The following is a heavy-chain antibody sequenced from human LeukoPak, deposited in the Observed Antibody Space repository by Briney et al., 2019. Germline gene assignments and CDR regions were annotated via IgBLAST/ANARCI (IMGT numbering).Heavy chain of an antibody. J-gene: IGHJ4*02. V-gene: IGHV4-34*01. CDR2: INHSGST. CDR3: ARDHQFSLDY. Sequence: SETLSLTCAVYGGSFSGYYWSWIRQPPGKGLEWIGEINHSGSTNYNPSLKSRVTISVDTSKNQFSLKVSSVTAADTAVYYCARDHQFSLDYWGQGTLVTVSS. CDR1: GGSFSGYY.